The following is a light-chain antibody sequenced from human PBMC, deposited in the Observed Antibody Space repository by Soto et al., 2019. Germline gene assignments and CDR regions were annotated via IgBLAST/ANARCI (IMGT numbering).Light chain of an antibody. CDR3: LQHNSCPPT. J-gene: IGKJ1*01. Sequence: DIQMTQSPSSLSASVGDRVTITCRASQGLGSDLGWFQQKPGKAPKRLIFDASHLQSGVPSRFSGSGSGTEFTLTITSLQPDDFATYYCLQHNSCPPTFGQGTKVEMK. CDR1: QGLGSD. V-gene: IGKV1-17*01. CDR2: DAS.